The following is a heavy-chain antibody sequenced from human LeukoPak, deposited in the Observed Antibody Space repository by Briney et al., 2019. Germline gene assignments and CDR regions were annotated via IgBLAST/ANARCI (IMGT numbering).Heavy chain of an antibody. CDR3: ARHLRIVGASDAFDI. J-gene: IGHJ3*02. D-gene: IGHD1-26*01. V-gene: IGHV4-59*08. CDR2: IYYSGST. Sequence: SETLSLTCAVSGGSISSYYWSWIRQPPGKGLEWIGYIYYSGSTNYNPSLKSRVTISVDTSKNQFSLKLSSVTAADTAVYYCARHLRIVGASDAFDIWGQGTMVTVSS. CDR1: GGSISSYY.